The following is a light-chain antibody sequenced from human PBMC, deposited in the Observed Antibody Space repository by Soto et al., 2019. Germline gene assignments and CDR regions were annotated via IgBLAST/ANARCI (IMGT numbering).Light chain of an antibody. Sequence: EIVLTQSPGTLSLSPGERATLSCRASQSLRNNYLAWYQQKPGQTPRLLIHSASSRATVIPDRFSGSGSGTDFTLTISRLEPEDFAVYYCQQFNNSPLTFGGGTKVEIK. CDR1: QSLRNNY. CDR2: SAS. CDR3: QQFNNSPLT. J-gene: IGKJ4*01. V-gene: IGKV3-20*01.